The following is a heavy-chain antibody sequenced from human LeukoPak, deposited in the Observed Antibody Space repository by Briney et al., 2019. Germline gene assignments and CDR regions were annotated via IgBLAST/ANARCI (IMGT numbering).Heavy chain of an antibody. Sequence: GGSLRLSCAASGGTFNSDDMNWVRQVPGVGLGWVSYISSSSGTRYYADSVKGRFTISRDNAKNSLYLYMNSLRVDDTAVYYCARDDHNGGGSYWGQGILVTVSS. J-gene: IGHJ4*02. CDR1: GGTFNSDD. CDR2: ISSSSGTR. V-gene: IGHV3-48*04. D-gene: IGHD2-15*01. CDR3: ARDDHNGGGSY.